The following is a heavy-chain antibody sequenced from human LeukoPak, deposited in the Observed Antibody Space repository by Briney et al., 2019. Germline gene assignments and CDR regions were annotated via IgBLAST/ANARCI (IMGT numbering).Heavy chain of an antibody. J-gene: IGHJ3*02. CDR2: ISAYNGNT. V-gene: IGHV1-18*01. CDR1: GYTFTSYG. Sequence: GASVKVSCKASGYTFTSYGISWVRQAPGQGLEWMGWISAYNGNTNYAQKLQGRVTMTTDTSTSTAYMELRSLRSDDTAVYYCARGYYYDSSGYPVPDAFDIWGQGTMVTVSP. CDR3: ARGYYYDSSGYPVPDAFDI. D-gene: IGHD3-22*01.